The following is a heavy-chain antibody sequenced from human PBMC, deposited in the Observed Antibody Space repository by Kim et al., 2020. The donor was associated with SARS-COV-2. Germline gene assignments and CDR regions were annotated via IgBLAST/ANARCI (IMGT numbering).Heavy chain of an antibody. D-gene: IGHD7-27*01. CDR3: ARGDSAGALDN. V-gene: IGHV5-51*01. CDR2: IFPSDSDI. CDR1: GYNFNNYW. Sequence: GESLKISCKGSGYNFNNYWIAWVRQMPGKGLEWMGMIFPSDSDIRYSPSFEGQITISADKSTTTAHLQWPRLKASDTAIYFCARGDSAGALDNWGQGTLVTVSS. J-gene: IGHJ4*02.